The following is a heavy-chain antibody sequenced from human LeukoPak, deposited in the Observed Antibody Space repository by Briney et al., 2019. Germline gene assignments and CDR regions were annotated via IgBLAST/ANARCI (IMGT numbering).Heavy chain of an antibody. D-gene: IGHD6-19*01. CDR3: ARSFHSSGWYHDY. Sequence: ASVKVSCKASGGTFSTYAISWVRRAPGQGLEWMGGILPIFGTANYAPEFQGRVTITADESTSTAYMELSSLRSEDTAVYYCARSFHSSGWYHDYWGQGTLVTVSS. V-gene: IGHV1-69*13. CDR2: ILPIFGTA. J-gene: IGHJ4*02. CDR1: GGTFSTYA.